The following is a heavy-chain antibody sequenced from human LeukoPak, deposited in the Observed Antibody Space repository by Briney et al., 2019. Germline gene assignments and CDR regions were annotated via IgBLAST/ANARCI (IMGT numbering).Heavy chain of an antibody. J-gene: IGHJ4*02. D-gene: IGHD2-8*02. CDR2: ISAYNDNT. V-gene: IGHV1-18*01. CDR3: AIITAGYWGPLDY. Sequence: GASVKVSCKASGYTFSNYNIIWVRQAPGQGLEWMGWISAYNDNTNYAQKFQGRVTMTTDTSTSTAYMELRSLRSDDTAVYYCAIITAGYWGPLDYWGQGTLVTVSS. CDR1: GYTFSNYN.